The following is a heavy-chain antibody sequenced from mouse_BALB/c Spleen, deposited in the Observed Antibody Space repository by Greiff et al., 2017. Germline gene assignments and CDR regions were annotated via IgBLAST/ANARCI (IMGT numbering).Heavy chain of an antibody. CDR1: GFTFSSYA. Sequence: EVQLVESGGGLVKPGGSLKLSCAASGFTFSSYAMSWVRQTPEKRLEWVASISSGGSTYYPDSVKGRFTISRDNARNILYLQMSSLRSEDTAMYYCARYYYGSSYDWFAYWGQGTLVTVSA. D-gene: IGHD1-1*01. V-gene: IGHV5-6-5*01. J-gene: IGHJ3*01. CDR2: ISSGGST. CDR3: ARYYYGSSYDWFAY.